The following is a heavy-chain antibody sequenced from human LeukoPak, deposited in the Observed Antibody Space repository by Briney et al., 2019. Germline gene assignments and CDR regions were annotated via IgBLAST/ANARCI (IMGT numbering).Heavy chain of an antibody. D-gene: IGHD3-3*01. J-gene: IGHJ6*03. CDR1: GGSISSYY. CDR2: IYYSGST. Sequence: SETLSLTCTVSGGSISSYYWSWIRQPPGKGLEWIGYIYYSGSTNYNPSLKSRVTISVDTSKNQFSLKLSSVTAADTAVYYCARVLITIFGVVIPSYMDVWGKGTTVTVSS. CDR3: ARVLITIFGVVIPSYMDV. V-gene: IGHV4-59*01.